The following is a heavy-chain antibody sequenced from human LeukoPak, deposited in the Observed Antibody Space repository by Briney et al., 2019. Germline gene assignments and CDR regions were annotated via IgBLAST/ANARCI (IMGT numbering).Heavy chain of an antibody. J-gene: IGHJ4*02. Sequence: PGGSLRLSCAASGFTFSSYAMHWVRQAPPKGLEYVSAISSNGGSTYYANSVKGRFTISRDNSKNTLYLQMGSLRAEDMAVYYCATHDYGDYASDYWGQGTLVTVSS. D-gene: IGHD4-17*01. V-gene: IGHV3-64*01. CDR2: ISSNGGST. CDR1: GFTFSSYA. CDR3: ATHDYGDYASDY.